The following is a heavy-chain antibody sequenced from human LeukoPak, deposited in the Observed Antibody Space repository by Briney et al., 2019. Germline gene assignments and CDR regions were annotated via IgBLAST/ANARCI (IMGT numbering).Heavy chain of an antibody. CDR2: IYYSGST. CDR1: GGSISSGGYY. D-gene: IGHD3-10*01. CDR3: AREPRREYDWFDP. Sequence: SQTLSPTCTVSGGSISSGGYYWSWIRQHPGKGLEWIGYIYYSGSTYYNPSLKSRVTISVDTSKNQFSLKLSSVTAADTAVYYCAREPRREYDWFDPWGQGTLVTVSS. V-gene: IGHV4-31*03. J-gene: IGHJ5*02.